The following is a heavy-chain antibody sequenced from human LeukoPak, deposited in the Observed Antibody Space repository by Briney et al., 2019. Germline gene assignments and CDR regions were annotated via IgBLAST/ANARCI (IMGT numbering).Heavy chain of an antibody. CDR1: GYTFTSYD. D-gene: IGHD4-17*01. V-gene: IGHV1-18*01. CDR2: ISAYNGNT. CDR3: ARDFYGDYDY. J-gene: IGHJ4*02. Sequence: ASVKVSCKASGYTFTSYDINWVRQATGQGLEWMGWISAYNGNTNYAQKLQGRVTMTTDTSTSTAYMELRSLRSDDTAVYYCARDFYGDYDYWGQGTLVTVSS.